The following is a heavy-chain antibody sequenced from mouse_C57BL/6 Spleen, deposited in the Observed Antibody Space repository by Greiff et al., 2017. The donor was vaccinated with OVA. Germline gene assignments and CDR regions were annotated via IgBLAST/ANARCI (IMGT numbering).Heavy chain of an antibody. CDR3: AFDYDDGFAY. CDR2: IDPSDSYT. D-gene: IGHD2-4*01. J-gene: IGHJ3*01. V-gene: IGHV1-50*01. Sequence: QVQLQQPGAELVKPGASVKLSCKASGYTFTSYWMQWVKQRPGQGLEWIGEIDPSDSYTNYNQKFKGKATLTVDTSSSTAYMQLSSLTSEDSAVYYCAFDYDDGFAYWGQGTLVTVSA. CDR1: GYTFTSYW.